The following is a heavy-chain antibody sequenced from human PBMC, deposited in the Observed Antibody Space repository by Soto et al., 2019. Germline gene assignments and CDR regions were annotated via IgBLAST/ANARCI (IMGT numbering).Heavy chain of an antibody. CDR2: ISSSSSYI. D-gene: IGHD2-15*01. J-gene: IGHJ6*02. Sequence: GGSLRLSCAASGFTFSSYSMNWVRQAPGKGLEWVSSISSSSSYIYYADSVKGRFTISRDNAKNSLYLQMNSLRAEDTAVYYCARDIVVVVAASPAYGMDVWSQGTTVTVSS. CDR1: GFTFSSYS. CDR3: ARDIVVVVAASPAYGMDV. V-gene: IGHV3-21*01.